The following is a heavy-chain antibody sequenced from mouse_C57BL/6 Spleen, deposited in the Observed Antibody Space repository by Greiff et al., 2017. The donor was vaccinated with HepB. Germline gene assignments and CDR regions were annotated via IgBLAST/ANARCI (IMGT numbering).Heavy chain of an antibody. D-gene: IGHD1-1*01. CDR1: GYAFSSYW. V-gene: IGHV1-80*01. Sequence: VQLQQSGAELVKPGASVKISCKASGYAFSSYWMNWVKQRPGKGLEWIGQIYPGDGDTNYNGKFKGKATLTADKSSSTAYMQLSSLTSEDSAVYFCARGSYYYGSSDWGQGTTLTVSS. CDR3: ARGSYYYGSSD. CDR2: IYPGDGDT. J-gene: IGHJ2*01.